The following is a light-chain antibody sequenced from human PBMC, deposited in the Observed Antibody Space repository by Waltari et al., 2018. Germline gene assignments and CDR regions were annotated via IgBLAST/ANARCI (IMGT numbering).Light chain of an antibody. V-gene: IGKV1-9*01. CDR2: AAS. Sequence: IQLTQSPSSLSASVGDRVTITCRASQVISSYLAWYQQKPGKAPRLLIYAASTLQSGVLSRFSGSGSGTDFTLTISSLQPEDFATYYCQQLNSFPLTFGGGTKVEIK. CDR1: QVISSY. J-gene: IGKJ4*01. CDR3: QQLNSFPLT.